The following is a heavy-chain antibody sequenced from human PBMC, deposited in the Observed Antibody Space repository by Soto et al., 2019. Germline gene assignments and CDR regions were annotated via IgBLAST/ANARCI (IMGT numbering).Heavy chain of an antibody. CDR2: IYYSGST. Sequence: SETLSLTCTVSGGSISSSSYYWGWIRQPPGKGLEWIGYIYYSGSTNYNPSLKSRVTISVDTSKNQFSLKLSSVTAADTAVYYCARDHDFGGLDYWGQGTLVTVSS. CDR1: GGSISSSSYY. J-gene: IGHJ4*02. V-gene: IGHV4-61*05. CDR3: ARDHDFGGLDY. D-gene: IGHD1-1*01.